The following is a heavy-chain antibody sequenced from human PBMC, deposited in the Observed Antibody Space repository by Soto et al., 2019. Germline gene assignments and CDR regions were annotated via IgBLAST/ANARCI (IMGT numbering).Heavy chain of an antibody. CDR2: ISYHGIDK. V-gene: IGHV3-30*18. Sequence: QVQVVESGGGVVQPGTSLRLSCVASGFTFSSYGMHWVRQAPGKGLEWVAVISYHGIDKFYADSVKGRFTLSRDNSRNTLYLQMNSLRGEDTAVYYCAKAKGTVTSLGYGLDVWGQGTTVTVSS. CDR1: GFTFSSYG. J-gene: IGHJ6*02. D-gene: IGHD4-17*01. CDR3: AKAKGTVTSLGYGLDV.